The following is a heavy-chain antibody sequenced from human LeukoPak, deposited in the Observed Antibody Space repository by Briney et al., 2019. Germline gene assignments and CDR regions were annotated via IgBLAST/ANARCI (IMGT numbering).Heavy chain of an antibody. CDR2: INPNSGGT. D-gene: IGHD2-15*01. CDR1: GYTFTGYY. J-gene: IGHJ4*02. CDR3: ARGLPRYCRGGSCYILDY. Sequence: GASVKVSCKASGYTFTGYYMHWVRQAPGQGLEWMGWINPNSGGTNYAQKFQGRVTMTRDTSISTAYMELSRLRSDDTAVYYCARGLPRYCRGGSCYILDYWGQGTLVTVSS. V-gene: IGHV1-2*02.